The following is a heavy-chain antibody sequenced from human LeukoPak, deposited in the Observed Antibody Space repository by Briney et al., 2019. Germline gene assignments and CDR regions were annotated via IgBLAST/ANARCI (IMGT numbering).Heavy chain of an antibody. CDR2: IYTSGST. V-gene: IGHV4-4*07. Sequence: SETLSLTCTVSGGSISSYYWSWIRQPAGKGLEWIGRIYTSGSTNYNPSLKSRVTMSVDTSKNQFSLKLSSVTAADTAVYYCARDFPYDTHSNWFDPWGQETLVTVSS. CDR1: GGSISSYY. J-gene: IGHJ5*02. D-gene: IGHD3-9*01. CDR3: ARDFPYDTHSNWFDP.